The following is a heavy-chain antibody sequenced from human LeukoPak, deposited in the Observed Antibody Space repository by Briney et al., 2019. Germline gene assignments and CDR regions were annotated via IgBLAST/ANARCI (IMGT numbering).Heavy chain of an antibody. CDR1: GGSFSGYY. CDR2: INHSGST. J-gene: IGHJ4*02. V-gene: IGHV4-34*01. CDR3: ARASGYCTNGVCPEDY. Sequence: PSETLSLTCAVYGGSFSGYYWSRIRQPPGKGLEWIGEINHSGSTNYNPSLKSRVTISVDTSKNQFSLKLSSVTAADTAVYYCARASGYCTNGVCPEDYWGQGTLVTVSS. D-gene: IGHD2-8*01.